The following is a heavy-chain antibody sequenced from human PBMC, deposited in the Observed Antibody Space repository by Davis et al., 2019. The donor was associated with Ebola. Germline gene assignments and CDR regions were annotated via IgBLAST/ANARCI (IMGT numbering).Heavy chain of an antibody. V-gene: IGHV3-30*03. D-gene: IGHD3-22*01. J-gene: IGHJ4*02. CDR3: AVDYYDSSGYYLLGY. Sequence: GESLKISCAASGFTFSSYGMHWVRQAPGKGLEWVAVISSDGSNKYYADSVKGRFTISRDNSKNTLYPQMNSLRAEDTAVYYCAVDYYDSSGYYLLGYWGQGTLVTVSS. CDR1: GFTFSSYG. CDR2: ISSDGSNK.